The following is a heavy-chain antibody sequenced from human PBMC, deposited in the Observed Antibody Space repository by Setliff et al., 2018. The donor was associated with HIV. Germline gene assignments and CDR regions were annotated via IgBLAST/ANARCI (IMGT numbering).Heavy chain of an antibody. CDR3: ARQGSWLDS. D-gene: IGHD2-15*01. J-gene: IGHJ5*01. V-gene: IGHV4-59*08. CDR2: SHNNGNT. Sequence: SETLSLTCTVSGVSISAYYWNWIRQPPGEGLEWIGYSHNNGNTHYNPSLKSRVTISVDTSKNHVSLRLNSVSAADTAVYYCARQGSWLDSWGQGTLVTVSS. CDR1: GVSISAYY.